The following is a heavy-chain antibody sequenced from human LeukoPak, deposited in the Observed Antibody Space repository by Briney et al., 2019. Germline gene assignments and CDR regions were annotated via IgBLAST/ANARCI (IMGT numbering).Heavy chain of an antibody. Sequence: GGSLRLSCAASGFIFSTFGIHWVRQTPGKGLEWVAVVRHDGSKQYYADSVKGRFIVSKDNSKNTVYLQMDSLRVDDTAVYYCARVVGVVPVAMLDSWGPGTLVTVSS. CDR1: GFIFSTFG. V-gene: IGHV3-33*01. J-gene: IGHJ4*02. D-gene: IGHD2-2*01. CDR3: ARVVGVVPVAMLDS. CDR2: VRHDGSKQ.